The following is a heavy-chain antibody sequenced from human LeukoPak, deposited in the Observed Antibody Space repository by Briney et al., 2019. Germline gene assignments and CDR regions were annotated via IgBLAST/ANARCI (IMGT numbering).Heavy chain of an antibody. CDR1: GYTFTSYY. CDR2: INPSGGST. CDR3: ERSKDPTYYFDY. Sequence: GASVKVSFKSSGYTFTSYYMHWVRQAPGQGLEWMGLINPSGGSTSYAQKFQGRVTMTSDMSTSTVYMKLSSLRSEDTAVYYCERSKDPTYYFDYWGQGTLVTVSS. J-gene: IGHJ4*02. V-gene: IGHV1-46*01.